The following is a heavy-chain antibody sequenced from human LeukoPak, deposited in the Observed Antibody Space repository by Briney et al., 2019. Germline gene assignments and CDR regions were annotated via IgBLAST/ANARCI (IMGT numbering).Heavy chain of an antibody. V-gene: IGHV1-2*02. Sequence: ASVKVSCKASGYTFTGYYMHWVRQAPGQGLEWMGWINPNSGGTNYAQKFQGRVTMTRDTSISTAYMELSRLRSDDTAVYYCARVSSYGYWHESPTDYWGQGTLVTVSS. CDR2: INPNSGGT. D-gene: IGHD5-18*01. CDR1: GYTFTGYY. J-gene: IGHJ4*02. CDR3: ARVSSYGYWHESPTDY.